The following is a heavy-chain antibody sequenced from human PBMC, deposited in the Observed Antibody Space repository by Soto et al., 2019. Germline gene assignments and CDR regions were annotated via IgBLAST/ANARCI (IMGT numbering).Heavy chain of an antibody. Sequence: GGSLRLSCAASGFNFSNHWMHWVRQRPAEGLVWVSRITSDGKSKAYAESVKGRFAISRDNAKNTLYLQMNGLTAEDAAVYYCARESGDWPLNWFDPWGQGTLVTVSS. CDR1: GFNFSNHW. D-gene: IGHD2-21*02. V-gene: IGHV3-74*01. J-gene: IGHJ5*02. CDR3: ARESGDWPLNWFDP. CDR2: ITSDGKSK.